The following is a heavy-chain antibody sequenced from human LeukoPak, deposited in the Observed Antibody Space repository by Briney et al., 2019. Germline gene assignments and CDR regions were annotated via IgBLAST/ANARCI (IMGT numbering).Heavy chain of an antibody. Sequence: SETLSLTCTVSGGSISTYFWSWLRQPPGKGLEWIGYIYYSGSTNYNPSLKSRVTISLDTSKNQFSLELSSVTAADTAMYYCARVSRGNSVGGDYWGQGTLVTVSS. J-gene: IGHJ4*02. CDR1: GGSISTYF. D-gene: IGHD4-23*01. CDR3: ARVSRGNSVGGDY. V-gene: IGHV4-59*01. CDR2: IYYSGST.